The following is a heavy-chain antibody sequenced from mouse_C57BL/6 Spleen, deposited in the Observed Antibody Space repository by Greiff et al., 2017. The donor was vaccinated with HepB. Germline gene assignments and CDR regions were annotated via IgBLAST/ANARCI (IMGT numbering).Heavy chain of an antibody. J-gene: IGHJ2*01. CDR2: IDPSDSET. V-gene: IGHV1-52*01. CDR3: ATWGPLFDY. Sequence: QVHVKQPGAELVRPGSSVKLSCKASGYTFTSYWMHWVKQRPIQGLEWIGNIDPSDSETHYNQKFKDKATLTVDKSSSTAYMQLSSLTSEDSAVYYCATWGPLFDYWGQGTTLTVSS. CDR1: GYTFTSYW. D-gene: IGHD4-1*01.